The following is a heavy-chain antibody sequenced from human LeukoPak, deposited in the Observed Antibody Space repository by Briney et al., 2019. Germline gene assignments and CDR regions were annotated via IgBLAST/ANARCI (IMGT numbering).Heavy chain of an antibody. J-gene: IGHJ4*02. V-gene: IGHV4-34*01. Sequence: PSETLSLTCAVYGGSFSGYYWSWIRQPPGKGLEWIGEINHSGSTNYNPSLKSRVTIPVDTSKNQFSLKLSSVTAADTAVYYCARGPYYYDKFDYWGQGTLVTVSP. CDR2: INHSGST. CDR1: GGSFSGYY. CDR3: ARGPYYYDKFDY. D-gene: IGHD3-22*01.